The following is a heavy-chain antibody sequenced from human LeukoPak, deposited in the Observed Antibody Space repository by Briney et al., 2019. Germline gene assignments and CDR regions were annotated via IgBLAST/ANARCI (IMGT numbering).Heavy chain of an antibody. CDR1: GFTFDDYA. CDR3: AKDGRELRTDGPYLDY. Sequence: PGRSLRPSCVVSGFTFDDYAMHWVRQAPGKGLEWVSGISWNSGKIAYADSVKGRFTIPRDNVKNSLYLQMNSLRPEDTAFYFCAKDGRELRTDGPYLDYWGQGALVSVSS. V-gene: IGHV3-9*01. D-gene: IGHD1-26*01. CDR2: ISWNSGKI. J-gene: IGHJ4*02.